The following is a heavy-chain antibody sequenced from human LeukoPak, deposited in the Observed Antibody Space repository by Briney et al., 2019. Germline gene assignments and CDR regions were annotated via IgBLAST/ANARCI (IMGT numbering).Heavy chain of an antibody. CDR1: GDSISSYY. J-gene: IGHJ4*02. D-gene: IGHD2-15*01. CDR3: ARDRGASGYFDY. V-gene: IGHV4-59*01. Sequence: SETLSLTCTVSGDSISSYYWSWLPQPPGKGLEWIGYIYYSGSTNYNPPLKSRVTISVDTSKNQFSLKLSSVTAAGTAVYYCARDRGASGYFDYSGEGGPGTVSS. CDR2: IYYSGST.